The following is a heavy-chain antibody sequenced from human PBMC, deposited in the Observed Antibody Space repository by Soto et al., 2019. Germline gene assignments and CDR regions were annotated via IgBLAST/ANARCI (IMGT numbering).Heavy chain of an antibody. CDR2: IYHSGST. CDR1: GGSISSGGYS. CDR3: ARFSLTFDP. J-gene: IGHJ5*02. Sequence: PSETLSLTCAVSGGSISSGGYSWSWIRQPPGKGLEWIGYIYHSGSTYYNPSLKSRVTISVDRSKNQFSLKLSSVTAADTAVYYCARFSLTFDPWGQGTLVTVSS. V-gene: IGHV4-30-2*01. D-gene: IGHD3-9*01.